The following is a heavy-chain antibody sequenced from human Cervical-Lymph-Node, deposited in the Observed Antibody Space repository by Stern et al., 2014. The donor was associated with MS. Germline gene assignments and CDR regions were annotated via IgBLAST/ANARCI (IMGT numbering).Heavy chain of an antibody. D-gene: IGHD5-18*01. CDR1: GGSISSGSYY. CDR2: VYTRGNI. Sequence: QLQLQESGPVLVKPSQTLSLTCTVSGGSISSGSYYWSWIRQPAGKGLEWIGRVYTRGNIDYNPSLKSRVTISVGTSNKQFSLNLSSVTAADTAVYYCARASLQLSYYYVMDVWGQGTTVTVSS. J-gene: IGHJ6*02. CDR3: ARASLQLSYYYVMDV. V-gene: IGHV4-61*02.